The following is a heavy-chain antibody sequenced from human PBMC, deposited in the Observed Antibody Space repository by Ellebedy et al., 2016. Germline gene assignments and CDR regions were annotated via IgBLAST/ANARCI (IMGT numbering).Heavy chain of an antibody. Sequence: DSVKGRFTISRDNAKNSLYLQMNSLRAEDTAVYYCARADPRYCSGKNFYSLPEAKPFDYWGQGTLVTVSS. V-gene: IGHV3-7*01. D-gene: IGHD2-15*01. J-gene: IGHJ4*02. CDR3: ARADPRYCSGKNFYSLPEAKPFDY.